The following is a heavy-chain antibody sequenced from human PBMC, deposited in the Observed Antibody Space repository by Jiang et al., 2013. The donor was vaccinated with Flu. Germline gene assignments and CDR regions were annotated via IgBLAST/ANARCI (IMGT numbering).Heavy chain of an antibody. J-gene: IGHJ4*02. D-gene: IGHD3-22*01. V-gene: IGHV4-39*01. CDR3: ARRGYYDSSGYYYGYFDY. Sequence: YNPSLKSRVTISVDTSKNQFSLKLSSVTAADTAVYYCARRGYYDSSGYYYGYFDYWGQ.